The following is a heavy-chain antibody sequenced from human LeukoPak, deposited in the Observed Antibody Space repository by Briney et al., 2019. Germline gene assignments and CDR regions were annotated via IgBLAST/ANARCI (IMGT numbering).Heavy chain of an antibody. CDR2: IYYSGSI. CDR1: GGSTSSSSYY. Sequence: SETLSLTCTVSGGSTSSSSYYWGWIRQPPGKGLEWIGSIYYSGSIYYNPSLKSRVTISVDTSKNQFSLKLSSVTAADTAVYYCARTLWDLKNWFDPWGQGTLVTVSS. CDR3: ARTLWDLKNWFDP. D-gene: IGHD1-26*01. V-gene: IGHV4-39*07. J-gene: IGHJ5*02.